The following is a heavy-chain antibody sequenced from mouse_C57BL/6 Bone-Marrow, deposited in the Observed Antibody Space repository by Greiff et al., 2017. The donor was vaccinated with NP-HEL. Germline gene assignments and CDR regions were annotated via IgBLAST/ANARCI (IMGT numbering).Heavy chain of an antibody. V-gene: IGHV5-16*01. CDR3: ARVHYYGSIPYYAMDY. D-gene: IGHD1-1*01. Sequence: EVKVVESEGGLVQPGSSMKLSCTASGFTFSDYYMAWVRQVPEKGLEWVANINYDGSSTYYLDSLKSRFIISRDNAKNILYLQMSSLKSEDTATYYCARVHYYGSIPYYAMDYWGQGTSVTVSS. J-gene: IGHJ4*01. CDR1: GFTFSDYY. CDR2: INYDGSST.